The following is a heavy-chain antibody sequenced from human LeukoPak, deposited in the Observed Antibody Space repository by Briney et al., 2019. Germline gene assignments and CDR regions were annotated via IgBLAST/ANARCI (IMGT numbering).Heavy chain of an antibody. CDR3: ARSPKLLWFGELLSYFDY. V-gene: IGHV4-38-2*01. Sequence: PSETLSLTCSVSGDSIFSDYFWGWIRQPPGKGLEWIGSIYHTGSTFYNPSLKSRVTISLDTSNNQFSLKLSSVTAADTAVYYCARSPKLLWFGELLSYFDYWGQGTLVTVSS. CDR1: GDSIFSDYF. CDR2: IYHTGST. J-gene: IGHJ4*02. D-gene: IGHD3-10*01.